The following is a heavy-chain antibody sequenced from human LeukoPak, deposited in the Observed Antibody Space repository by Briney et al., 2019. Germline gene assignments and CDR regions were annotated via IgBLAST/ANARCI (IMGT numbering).Heavy chain of an antibody. CDR1: GGSITASGYY. CDR2: VYYSGNT. CDR3: ARIGHDLYQTFDF. J-gene: IGHJ4*01. D-gene: IGHD2-2*01. V-gene: IGHV4-39*07. Sequence: SETLSLTCTVSGGSITASGYYWGWVRQPPGKGLEWIGSVYYSGNTYYSPSLKSRVTISLDTSKNQFSLELSSVTAADTAVYYCARIGHDLYQTFDFWGNGNLITVSS.